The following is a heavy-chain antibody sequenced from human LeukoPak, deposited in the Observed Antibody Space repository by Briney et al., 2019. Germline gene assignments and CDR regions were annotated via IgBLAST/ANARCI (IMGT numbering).Heavy chain of an antibody. CDR1: GYTFTGYY. Sequence: ASVKVSCKASGYTFTGYYMHWVRQAPGQGLEWMGRINPNSGGTNYAQKFQGRVTMTRDTSISTAYMELSRLRSDDTAVYYCARDSRLSYSSGLPQRNWFDPWGQGTLVTVSS. CDR2: INPNSGGT. D-gene: IGHD6-19*01. V-gene: IGHV1-2*06. CDR3: ARDSRLSYSSGLPQRNWFDP. J-gene: IGHJ5*02.